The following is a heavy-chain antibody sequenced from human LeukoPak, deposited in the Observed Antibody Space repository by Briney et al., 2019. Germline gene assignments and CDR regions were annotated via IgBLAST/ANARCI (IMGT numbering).Heavy chain of an antibody. D-gene: IGHD3-9*01. CDR3: ARVSGAYFDWLSYFDY. V-gene: IGHV3-30*04. CDR2: ISYDGSNK. J-gene: IGHJ4*02. Sequence: PGGSLRLSCAASGFTFSSYAMHWVRQAPGKGLEWVAVISYDGSNKYYADSVKGRFTISRDNSKNTLYLQMNSLRAGDTAVYYCARVSGAYFDWLSYFDYWGQGTLVTVSS. CDR1: GFTFSSYA.